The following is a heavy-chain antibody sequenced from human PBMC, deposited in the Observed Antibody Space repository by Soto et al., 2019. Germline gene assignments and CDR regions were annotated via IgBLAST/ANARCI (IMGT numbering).Heavy chain of an antibody. CDR1: GYTFTTYD. CDR3: IVSRRWCAFHY. V-gene: IGHV1-3*01. CDR2: INANNGNP. D-gene: IGHD6-13*01. J-gene: IGHJ4*02. Sequence: QVLLVQSGAEVKKPGASVQISCKASGYTFTTYDMHWVRQAPGQGLEWMGSINANNGNPKYSQRFQGRATFTRDTAESTGYIDLSSIISEERAVHCRIVSRRWCAFHYSRQGTLVTVSS.